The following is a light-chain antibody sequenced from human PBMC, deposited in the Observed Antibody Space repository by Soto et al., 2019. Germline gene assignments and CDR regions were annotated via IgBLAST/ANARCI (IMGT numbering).Light chain of an antibody. CDR1: RSVVYSDGNTY. CDR2: KVS. V-gene: IGKV2-30*01. CDR3: MQGGHWPWT. Sequence: EVVLTQSPLSLPVTLLQSASISCXSSRSVVYSDGNTYLSWFHQRTGQSPRRLIYKVSNRDSGVPDRFSGSGSGTDFTLKISRVEAEDVGIYYCMQGGHWPWTFGQGTKVDI. J-gene: IGKJ1*01.